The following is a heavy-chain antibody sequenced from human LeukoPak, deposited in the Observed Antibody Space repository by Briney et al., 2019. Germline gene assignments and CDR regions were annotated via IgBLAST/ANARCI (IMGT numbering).Heavy chain of an antibody. Sequence: GGSLRLSCAASGFTFSTYSMTWVRQAPGKGLEWVSSISTSSSYIYYADSVKGRFTISRDNAKNSLYLQMNSLRAEDTAVYYCARVRKYSSSWYWLNPWGQGTLVTVSS. V-gene: IGHV3-21*04. CDR1: GFTFSTYS. CDR3: ARVRKYSSSWYWLNP. D-gene: IGHD6-13*01. J-gene: IGHJ5*02. CDR2: ISTSSSYI.